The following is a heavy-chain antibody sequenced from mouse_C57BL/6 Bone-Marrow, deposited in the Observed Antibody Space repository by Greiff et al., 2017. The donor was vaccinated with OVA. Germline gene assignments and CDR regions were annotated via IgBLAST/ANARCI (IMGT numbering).Heavy chain of an antibody. V-gene: IGHV1-26*01. CDR3: ARRDGYEGYFDY. Sequence: EVKLQQSGPELVKPGASVKISCKASGYTFTDYYMNWVKQSHGKSLEWIGDINPNNGGTSYNQKFKGKATLTVDKSSSTAYMELRSLTSEDSAVYYCARRDGYEGYFDYWGQGTTLTVSS. D-gene: IGHD2-2*01. J-gene: IGHJ2*01. CDR1: GYTFTDYY. CDR2: INPNNGGT.